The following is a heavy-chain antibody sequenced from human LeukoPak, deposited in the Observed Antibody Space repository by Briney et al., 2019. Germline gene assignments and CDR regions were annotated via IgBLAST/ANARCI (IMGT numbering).Heavy chain of an antibody. CDR3: ARPRYGSGSLDS. D-gene: IGHD3-10*01. CDR1: GGSFSGHY. V-gene: IGHV4-34*01. Sequence: SETLSLTCAVYGGSFSGHYWTWIRQPPGKGLEWIGEINHSGSTTYNPSLNSRVTISVDASKNQFSLRLSSVTAADTAVYYCARPRYGSGSLDSWGQGTLVTVSS. CDR2: INHSGST. J-gene: IGHJ4*02.